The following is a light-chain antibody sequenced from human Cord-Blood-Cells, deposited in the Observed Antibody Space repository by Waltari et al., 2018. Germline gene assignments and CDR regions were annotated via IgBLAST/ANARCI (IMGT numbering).Light chain of an antibody. CDR2: GAS. CDR3: QQYNNWPYT. Sequence: ELVMTQSPAPLSVSPGERAPLSCRPSQSVSSNLAWYQQKPGQPPRLLIYGASTRATGIPARFSGSGSGTEFTLTISSLQSEDFAVYYCQQYNNWPYTFGQGTKLEIK. CDR1: QSVSSN. V-gene: IGKV3-15*01. J-gene: IGKJ2*01.